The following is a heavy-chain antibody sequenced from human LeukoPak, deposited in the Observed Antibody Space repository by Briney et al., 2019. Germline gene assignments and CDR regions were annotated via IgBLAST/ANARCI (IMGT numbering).Heavy chain of an antibody. V-gene: IGHV1-2*02. D-gene: IGHD6-19*01. J-gene: IGHJ5*02. CDR2: INPNSGGT. CDR3: ARDRIAVAGNGVWFDP. CDR1: GYTFTGYY. Sequence: ASVKVSCKASGYTFTGYYMHWVRQAPGQGLEWMGWINPNSGGTNYAQKFQGRVTMTRDTPISTAYMELSRLRSDDTAVYYCARDRIAVAGNGVWFDPWGQGTLVTVSS.